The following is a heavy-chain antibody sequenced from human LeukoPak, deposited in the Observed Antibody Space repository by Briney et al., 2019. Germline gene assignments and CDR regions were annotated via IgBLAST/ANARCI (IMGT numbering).Heavy chain of an antibody. Sequence: PSETLSLTCAVYGGSFSGYYWSWIRQPPGKGLGWIGEINHSGSTNYNPSLKSRVTISVDTSKNQFSLKLSSVATADRAVYYCARTYGGNSFLDYWGQGILVTVSS. D-gene: IGHD4-23*01. V-gene: IGHV4-34*01. CDR1: GGSFSGYY. J-gene: IGHJ4*02. CDR3: ARTYGGNSFLDY. CDR2: INHSGST.